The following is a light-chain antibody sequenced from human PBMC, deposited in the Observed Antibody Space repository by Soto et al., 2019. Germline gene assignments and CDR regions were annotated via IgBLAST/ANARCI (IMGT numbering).Light chain of an antibody. CDR1: QFVSSRS. Sequence: PGESATPLCRASQFVSSRSLAWYQQKLGQAPRLLIYGASNRATGIPGRFSASGSGTDFTLTITPLEPEDFAVYFCQQYANSPITFGQGTRLEIK. CDR2: GAS. CDR3: QQYANSPIT. J-gene: IGKJ5*01. V-gene: IGKV3-20*01.